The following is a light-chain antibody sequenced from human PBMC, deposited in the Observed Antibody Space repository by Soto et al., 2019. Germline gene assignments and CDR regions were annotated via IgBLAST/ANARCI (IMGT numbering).Light chain of an antibody. CDR1: QIVSSN. Sequence: EIVMTQSPATLSVSPGERATLSCRASQIVSSNLAWYQQKPGQTPQLLIYVASTRATGIPARFSGSGSGTEFTLTISSLQSEDCAVYYCQQYTVLIITFGGGTKVEFK. V-gene: IGKV3-15*01. CDR2: VAS. CDR3: QQYTVLIIT. J-gene: IGKJ4*01.